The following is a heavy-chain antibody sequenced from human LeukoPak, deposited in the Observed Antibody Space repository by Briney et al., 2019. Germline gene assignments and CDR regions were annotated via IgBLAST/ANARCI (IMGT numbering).Heavy chain of an antibody. Sequence: PSETLSLTCAVYGGSFSGYYWSWIRQPPGKGLEWIGYIYYSGSTNYNPSLKSRVTISVDTSKNQFSLKLSSVTAADTAVYYCARVGYYGDYDYWGQGTLVTVSS. CDR2: IYYSGST. D-gene: IGHD4-17*01. CDR3: ARVGYYGDYDY. J-gene: IGHJ4*02. V-gene: IGHV4-59*01. CDR1: GGSFSGYY.